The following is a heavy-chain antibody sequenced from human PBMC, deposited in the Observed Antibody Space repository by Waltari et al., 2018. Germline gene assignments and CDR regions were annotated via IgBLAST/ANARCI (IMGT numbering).Heavy chain of an antibody. Sequence: QVQLVQSGAEVKKPGASVKVSCKASGYTFTSYYMHWVRQAPGQGLGWMGIINPSGGSTSYAQKFQGRVTMTRDTSTSTVYMELSSLRSEDTAVYDCARAVEGIAARPSLYYFDYWGQGTLVTVSS. V-gene: IGHV1-46*01. D-gene: IGHD6-6*01. CDR3: ARAVEGIAARPSLYYFDY. CDR2: INPSGGST. J-gene: IGHJ4*02. CDR1: GYTFTSYY.